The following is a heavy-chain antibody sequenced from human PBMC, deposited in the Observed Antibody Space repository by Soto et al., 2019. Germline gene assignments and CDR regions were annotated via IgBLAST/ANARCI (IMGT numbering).Heavy chain of an antibody. Sequence: LETLSLTCTVSGGSVSSGSYYWSWIRQPPGKGLEWIGYIYYSGSTNYNPSLKSRVTISVDTSKNQFSLKLSSVTAADTAVYYCARVSRAGVVIVRANWFDPWGQGTLVTVSS. CDR3: ARVSRAGVVIVRANWFDP. D-gene: IGHD3-3*01. V-gene: IGHV4-61*01. CDR2: IYYSGST. J-gene: IGHJ5*02. CDR1: GGSVSSGSYY.